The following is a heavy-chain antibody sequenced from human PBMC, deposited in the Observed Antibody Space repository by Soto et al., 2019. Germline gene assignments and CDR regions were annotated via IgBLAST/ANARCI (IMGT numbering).Heavy chain of an antibody. CDR3: ARDGGLCMDV. J-gene: IGHJ6*02. V-gene: IGHV3-48*02. Sequence: EVQLVESGGGLVQPGGSLRLSCAASGFTFSSYSMNWVRQAPGKGLEWVSYISSSSSTIYYADSVKGRFTISRDNAKNSLYLQMNSLRYEDTAVYYCARDGGLCMDVWGQGTTVTVSS. D-gene: IGHD3-16*01. CDR2: ISSSSSTI. CDR1: GFTFSSYS.